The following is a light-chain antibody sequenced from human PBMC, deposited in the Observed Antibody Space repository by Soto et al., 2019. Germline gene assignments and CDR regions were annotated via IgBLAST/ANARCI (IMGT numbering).Light chain of an antibody. V-gene: IGKV3-15*01. CDR1: QRLNHD. J-gene: IGKJ2*01. Sequence: EKVMTQSPATLSVSPGERATLSCRASQRLNHDLALYQQKPGQPPRLLIYGASTRATGVPGRFSGSGSATEFTLTISSLESADFAVYYCQQYNIRPYTFGQGTKVDIK. CDR3: QQYNIRPYT. CDR2: GAS.